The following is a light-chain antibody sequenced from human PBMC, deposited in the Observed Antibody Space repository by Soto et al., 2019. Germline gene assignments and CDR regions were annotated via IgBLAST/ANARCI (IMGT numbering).Light chain of an antibody. J-gene: IGKJ2*01. CDR3: QLYDNSLYT. CDR2: DSS. V-gene: IGKV3-20*01. Sequence: EIVLTQSPGTLSLSPGERVTLSCRASQTVSSSYLAWYQQRPGQAPRLLIYDSSSRATGIPDRFSGSGSGADFTLTISRLEPEDFAGYYCQLYDNSLYTFGQGTKLEIK. CDR1: QTVSSSY.